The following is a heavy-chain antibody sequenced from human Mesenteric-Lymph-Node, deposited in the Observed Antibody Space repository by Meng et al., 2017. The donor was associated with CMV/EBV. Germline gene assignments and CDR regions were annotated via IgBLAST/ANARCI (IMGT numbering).Heavy chain of an antibody. V-gene: IGHV3-53*01. CDR2: IYSGGNT. J-gene: IGHJ3*02. Sequence: AAGFTFSRNYMSWVRQAPGKGLEWVSVIYSGGNTYYADSVKGRFTVSRDNSKSTVYLEMNNLSAEDTALYYCAKLNKATTTRDAFDIWGPGTMVTVSS. CDR1: GFTFSRNY. D-gene: IGHD4-17*01. CDR3: AKLNKATTTRDAFDI.